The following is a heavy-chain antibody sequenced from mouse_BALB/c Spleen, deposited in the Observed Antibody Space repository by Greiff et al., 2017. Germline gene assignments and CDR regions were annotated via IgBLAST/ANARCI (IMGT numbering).Heavy chain of an antibody. V-gene: IGHV3-1*02. CDR1: GYSITSGYS. J-gene: IGHJ3*01. D-gene: IGHD2-14*01. Sequence: VQLQQSGPDLVKPSQSLSLTCTVTGYSITSGYSWPWIRQFPGNKLEWMGYIHYSGSTNYNPSLKSRISITRDTSKNQFFLQLNSVTTEDTATYYCARDDYYRCPWFAYWGQGTLVTVSA. CDR2: IHYSGST. CDR3: ARDDYYRCPWFAY.